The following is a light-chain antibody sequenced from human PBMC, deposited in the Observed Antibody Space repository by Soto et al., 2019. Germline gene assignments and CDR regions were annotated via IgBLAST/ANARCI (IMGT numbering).Light chain of an antibody. CDR1: QSVSSSW. V-gene: IGKV3-20*01. CDR2: CAS. J-gene: IGKJ1*01. CDR3: QQYGGPPWT. Sequence: EIVLTQSPGTLSLSPGERATLSCRASQSVSSSWLAWYQQKPGQAPRLLIYCASSRATGVPDRFSGSGSGTDFTLTITRLEPEDSAVFYCQQYGGPPWTFGQGTKVEIK.